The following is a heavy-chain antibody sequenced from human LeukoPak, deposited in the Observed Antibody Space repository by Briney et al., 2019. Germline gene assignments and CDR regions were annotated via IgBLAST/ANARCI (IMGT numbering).Heavy chain of an antibody. CDR1: GYTFTDYE. CDR2: TNPSSRNR. J-gene: IGHJ4*02. V-gene: IGHV1-8*01. D-gene: IGHD5-18*01. CDR3: ARNPSRSDTYFDL. Sequence: ASVKVSCKASGYTFTDYEIKWVRQASGQGLEWMGWTNPSSRNRAYAPKFEGRVTMTTDTSTSTAYMELRSLTSEDTAVYYCARNPSRSDTYFDLWGQGTLVTVSS.